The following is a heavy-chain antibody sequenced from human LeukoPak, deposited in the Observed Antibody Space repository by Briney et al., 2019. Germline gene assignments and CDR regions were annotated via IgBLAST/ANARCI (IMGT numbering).Heavy chain of an antibody. D-gene: IGHD2-2*02. V-gene: IGHV3-21*01. CDR2: ISSSSTYI. J-gene: IGHJ4*02. CDR1: GFTFSTYS. Sequence: GGSLRLSCAASGFTFSTYSMNWVRQAPGKGLEWVSSISSSSTYIYYADSVKGRFTISRDNAKNSLYLQTNSLRAEDTAVYYCARGGLPAAITDYWGQGTLVTVSS. CDR3: ARGGLPAAITDY.